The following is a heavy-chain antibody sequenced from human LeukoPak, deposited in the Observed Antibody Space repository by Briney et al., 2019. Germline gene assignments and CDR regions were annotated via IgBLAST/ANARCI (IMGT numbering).Heavy chain of an antibody. CDR2: ISSDSTYI. Sequence: GGSLRLSCAASGFTFSTYTMNWVRQAPGKGLEWVSSISSDSTYIYYADSVQGRFTISRDNAKNSLYLQMNSLRAEDTAVYYCAPTGKVTVGSGYWGQGTLVTVSS. D-gene: IGHD2-21*02. CDR3: APTGKVTVGSGY. CDR1: GFTFSTYT. V-gene: IGHV3-21*01. J-gene: IGHJ4*02.